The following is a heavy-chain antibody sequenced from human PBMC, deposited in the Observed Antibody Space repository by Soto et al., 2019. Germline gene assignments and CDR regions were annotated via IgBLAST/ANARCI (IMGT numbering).Heavy chain of an antibody. Sequence: SVKVSCKASGGTFSSYAISWVRQAPGQGLEWMGGINPIFGTPHYAQKYQGRVTITADTFTNTAYMELTRLTSDDTAVYFCAREGRHFDYWRQGTRVTVSS. V-gene: IGHV1-69*06. CDR2: INPIFGTP. J-gene: IGHJ4*02. CDR1: GGTFSSYA. CDR3: AREGRHFDY.